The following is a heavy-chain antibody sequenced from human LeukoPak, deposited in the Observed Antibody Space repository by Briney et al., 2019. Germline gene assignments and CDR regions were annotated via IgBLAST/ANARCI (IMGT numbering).Heavy chain of an antibody. Sequence: GGSLRLSCAASGFTFSSYGMHWVRQAPGKGLEWVAFIRYDGSNKYYADSVKGRFTISRDNSKNTLYLQMNSLRVEDTAVYYCARKSMGRSILYYSDYWGQGTLVTVSS. CDR1: GFTFSSYG. CDR3: ARKSMGRSILYYSDY. J-gene: IGHJ4*02. V-gene: IGHV3-30*02. CDR2: IRYDGSNK. D-gene: IGHD3-10*01.